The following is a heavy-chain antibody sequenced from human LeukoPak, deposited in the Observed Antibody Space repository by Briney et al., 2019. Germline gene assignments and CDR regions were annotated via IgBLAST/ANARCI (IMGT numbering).Heavy chain of an antibody. D-gene: IGHD6-6*01. Sequence: GGSLRLSCAASGFTFSSYSMNWVRQAPGKGLEWVSYISSSGSTIYYADSVKGRFTISRDNAKNSLYLQMNSLRAEDTAVYYCARQKYSSSSDYWGQGALVTVSS. CDR2: ISSSGSTI. CDR3: ARQKYSSSSDY. V-gene: IGHV3-48*04. J-gene: IGHJ4*02. CDR1: GFTFSSYS.